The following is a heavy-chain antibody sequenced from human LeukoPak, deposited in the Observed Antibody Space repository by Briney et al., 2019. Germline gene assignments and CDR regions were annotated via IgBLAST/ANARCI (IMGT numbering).Heavy chain of an antibody. Sequence: GGSLRLSCLVSGLTFRTYTMNWIRQAPGKGLEWVASMSFDGSDQFYADSVRGRFTISRDNSKNTLFLQMSSLRSDDTAVYYCAGSLMRPYFDYWGQGTLVSVSS. V-gene: IGHV3-30*04. CDR3: AGSLMRPYFDY. CDR1: GLTFRTYT. J-gene: IGHJ4*02. CDR2: MSFDGSDQ. D-gene: IGHD3-10*01.